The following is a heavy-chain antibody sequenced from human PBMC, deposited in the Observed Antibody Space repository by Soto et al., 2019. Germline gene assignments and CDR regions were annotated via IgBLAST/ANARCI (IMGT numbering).Heavy chain of an antibody. CDR1: EFTLGSYS. J-gene: IGHJ4*02. Sequence: GGPLRLSCAASEFTLGSYSMNWVRQAPGKGLEWVSYISSSSSTIYYADSVKGRFTISRDNAKNSLYLQMNSLRAEDTAVYYCARDYSSYGPFDYWGQGTLVTVSS. D-gene: IGHD5-18*01. V-gene: IGHV3-48*01. CDR2: ISSSSSTI. CDR3: ARDYSSYGPFDY.